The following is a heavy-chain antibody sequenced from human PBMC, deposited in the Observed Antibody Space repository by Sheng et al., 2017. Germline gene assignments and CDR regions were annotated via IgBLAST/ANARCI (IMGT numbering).Heavy chain of an antibody. J-gene: IGHJ6*01. Sequence: EVRLVESGGGLIQPGGSLRLSCVASGFSVRSSYMSWVRQAPGKGLEWLSIIYSGGSTYYADSVKGRFIISRDTSNNTLFLQMNSLRGKTRPYISXARDGRGVTYG. D-gene: IGHD3-10*01. CDR2: IYSGGST. V-gene: IGHV3-53*01. CDR1: GFSVRSSY. CDR3: ARDGRGVTYG.